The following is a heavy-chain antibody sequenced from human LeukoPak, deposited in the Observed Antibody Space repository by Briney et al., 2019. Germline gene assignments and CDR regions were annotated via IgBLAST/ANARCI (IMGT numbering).Heavy chain of an antibody. CDR3: ARDSGHTGYDLLDY. V-gene: IGHV3-7*01. D-gene: IGHD5-12*01. Sequence: GGSLRLSCADSGFTFNSYWMGWVRQTPGKGLEWVANIKHDGSEKFYVDSVEGRFTISRDNAKNSLFLQMNSLRAEDTAVYYCARDSGHTGYDLLDYWGQGTLVTVSS. J-gene: IGHJ4*02. CDR2: IKHDGSEK. CDR1: GFTFNSYW.